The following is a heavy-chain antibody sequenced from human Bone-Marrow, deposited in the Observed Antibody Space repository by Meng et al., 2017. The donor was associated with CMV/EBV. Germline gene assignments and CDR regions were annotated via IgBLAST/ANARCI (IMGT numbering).Heavy chain of an antibody. V-gene: IGHV1-69*16. D-gene: IGHD4-11*01. Sequence: SVKVSCKASGGTFSSYTISWVRQAPGQGLEWMGRIIPILGIANYAQKFQGRVTITTDESTSTAYMELSSLRSEDTAVYYCARVGFGNYIPYYYYYYGMDVWGQGTTVTVSS. CDR3: ARVGFGNYIPYYYYYYGMDV. CDR1: GGTFSSYT. J-gene: IGHJ6*01. CDR2: IIPILGIA.